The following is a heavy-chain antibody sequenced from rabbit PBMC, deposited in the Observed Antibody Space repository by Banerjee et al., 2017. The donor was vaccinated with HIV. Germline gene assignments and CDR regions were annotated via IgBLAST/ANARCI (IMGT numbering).Heavy chain of an antibody. CDR1: GFSFSSNYY. J-gene: IGHJ6*01. CDR3: ARDTGSSFSSYGMDL. D-gene: IGHD8-1*01. CDR2: IDTGSSDFT. V-gene: IGHV1S40*01. Sequence: QSLEESGGDLVKPGASLTLTCTASGFSFSSNYYMCWVRQAPGKGLEWIVCIDTGSSDFTYFASWAKGRFTISKTSSTTVTLQMTSLTAADTATYFCARDTGSSFSSYGMDLWGPGTLVTVS.